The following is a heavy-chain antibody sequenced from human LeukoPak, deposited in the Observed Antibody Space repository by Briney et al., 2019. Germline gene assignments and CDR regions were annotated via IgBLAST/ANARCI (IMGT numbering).Heavy chain of an antibody. V-gene: IGHV4-61*02. D-gene: IGHD3-22*01. CDR1: GGSISSGSYY. CDR2: IYTSGST. CDR3: ARDSPKLSTNGALLNYYDSSGIDY. Sequence: PSETLSLTCTVSGGSISSGSYYWSWIRQPAGKGLEWIERIYTSGSTNYNPSLKSRVTISVDTSKNQFSLKLSSVTAADTAVYYCARDSPKLSTNGALLNYYDSSGIDYWGQGTLVTVSS. J-gene: IGHJ4*02.